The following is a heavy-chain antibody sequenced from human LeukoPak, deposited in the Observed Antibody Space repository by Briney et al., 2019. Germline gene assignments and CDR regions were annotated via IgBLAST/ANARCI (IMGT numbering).Heavy chain of an antibody. Sequence: YYWGWIRQPXGXXLEWIGEINHSGSIKRNPSLKSRVTISVDTSKNQFSLKLRAVTAADRVVYXXXXXXXXXXXXXXXXXXYXXVWXKGXXXXISS. CDR3: XXXXXXXXXXXXXXXXYXXV. CDR2: INHSGSI. V-gene: IGHV4-34*01. CDR1: YY. J-gene: IGHJ6*04.